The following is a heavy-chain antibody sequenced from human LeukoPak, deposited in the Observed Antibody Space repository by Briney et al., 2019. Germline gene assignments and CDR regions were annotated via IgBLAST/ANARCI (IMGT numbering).Heavy chain of an antibody. Sequence: SVKVSCKASGGTFSSYAISWVRQAPGQGLEWMGGIIPIFGTANYAQKFQGRVTITADESTSTAYTELSSLRPEDTAVYYCARGDCSSTSCSSFDYWGQGTLVTVSS. D-gene: IGHD2-2*01. CDR2: IIPIFGTA. J-gene: IGHJ4*02. V-gene: IGHV1-69*13. CDR1: GGTFSSYA. CDR3: ARGDCSSTSCSSFDY.